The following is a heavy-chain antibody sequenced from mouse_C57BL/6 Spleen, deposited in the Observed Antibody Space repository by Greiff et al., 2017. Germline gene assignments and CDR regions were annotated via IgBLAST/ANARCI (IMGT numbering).Heavy chain of an antibody. CDR2: INSDGGST. CDR3: ARHWGNYAWFAY. CDR1: EYEFPSHD. D-gene: IGHD2-1*01. V-gene: IGHV5-2*01. J-gene: IGHJ3*01. Sequence: EVKLQESGGGLVQPGESLKLSCESNEYEFPSHDMSWVRKTPEKRLELVAAINSDGGSTYSPDPMERRFIISRDNTKKTLYLQMSSLRSEDTALYYCARHWGNYAWFAYWGQGTLVTVSA.